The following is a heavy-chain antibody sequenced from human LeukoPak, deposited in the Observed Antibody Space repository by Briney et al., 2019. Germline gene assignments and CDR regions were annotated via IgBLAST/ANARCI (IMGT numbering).Heavy chain of an antibody. J-gene: IGHJ6*02. CDR1: GGTFSSYA. D-gene: IGHD6-13*01. V-gene: IGHV1-69*04. Sequence: ASVKVSCKASGGTFSSYAISWVRQAPGQGLEWMGRIIPILGIANYAQKFQGRVTITADKSTSTAYMELSSLRSEDTAVYYCARGVRIAAAGTGNYYYYYYGMDVWGQGTTVTVSS. CDR2: IIPILGIA. CDR3: ARGVRIAAAGTGNYYYYYYGMDV.